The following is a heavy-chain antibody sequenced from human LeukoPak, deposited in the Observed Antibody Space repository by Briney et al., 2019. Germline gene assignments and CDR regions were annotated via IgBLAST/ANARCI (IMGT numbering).Heavy chain of an antibody. CDR2: ISETGGTT. J-gene: IGHJ4*02. CDR1: GFTFSSHA. D-gene: IGHD2-8*01. CDR3: AKDTSIGRYCTNGVCSPFDY. V-gene: IGHV3-23*01. Sequence: GGSLRLSCAGSGFTFSSHAMSWVRQAPGKGLEWVSAISETGGTTYDADSVKGRFTISRDNSKSTLYLQMNGLRAEDTAVYYCAKDTSIGRYCTNGVCSPFDYWGQGTLVTVSS.